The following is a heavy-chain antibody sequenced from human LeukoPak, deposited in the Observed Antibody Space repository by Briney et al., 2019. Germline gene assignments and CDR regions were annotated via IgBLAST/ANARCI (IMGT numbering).Heavy chain of an antibody. V-gene: IGHV3-23*01. CDR1: GFTFNSYA. J-gene: IGHJ6*02. CDR3: AKDGGVYGGNSFYYGMDV. CDR2: ISGSGGST. Sequence: QPGGSLRLSCAASGFTFNSYAMSWVRQAPGKGLEWASAISGSGGSTYYGDSVKGRFTISRDNSKNTLYLQMNSLRAEDTAVYYCAKDGGVYGGNSFYYGMDVWGQGTTVTVSS. D-gene: IGHD4-23*01.